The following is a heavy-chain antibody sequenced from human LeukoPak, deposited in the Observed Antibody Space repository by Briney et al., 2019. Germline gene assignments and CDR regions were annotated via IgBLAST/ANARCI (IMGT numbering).Heavy chain of an antibody. CDR1: GFTFSDYY. V-gene: IGHV3-11*06. CDR3: AKAQLPRHELGNFYFDY. CDR2: ISSSNSYT. J-gene: IGHJ4*02. Sequence: PGGSLRLSCAASGFTFSDYYMSWIRQAPGKGLEWVSYISSSNSYTNYADSVKGRFYADSVKGRFTISRDNAKNSLYLQMNSLRSDDTAVYYCAKAQLPRHELGNFYFDYWGQGTLVTVSS. D-gene: IGHD7-27*01.